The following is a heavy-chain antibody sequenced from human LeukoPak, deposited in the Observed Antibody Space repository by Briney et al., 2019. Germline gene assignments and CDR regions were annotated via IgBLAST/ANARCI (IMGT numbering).Heavy chain of an antibody. D-gene: IGHD3-22*01. J-gene: IGHJ2*01. V-gene: IGHV4-4*07. CDR2: IYTSGST. CDR3: ARVESGGYYYDSSGYYPRFWYFDL. CDR1: GGSISSYY. Sequence: SETLSLTCTVSGGSISSYYWSWIRQPPGKGLEWIGRIYTSGSTNYNPSLKSRVTMSVDTSKNQFSLKLSSVTAADTAVYYCARVESGGYYYDSSGYYPRFWYFDLWGRGTLVTVSS.